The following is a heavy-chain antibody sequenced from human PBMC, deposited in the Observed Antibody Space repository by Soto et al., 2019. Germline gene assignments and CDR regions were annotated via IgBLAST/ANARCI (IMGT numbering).Heavy chain of an antibody. J-gene: IGHJ1*01. CDR3: AHRWGGVGAIGSFEG. CDR1: GFSLNTFGVG. V-gene: IGHV2-5*02. CDR2: IFWDDDK. Sequence: SGPRRVNPTQTLTLTCTCSGFSLNTFGVGVGWIRQPPGKALEWLGIIFWDDDKRYSPSLKDRVTITKDTSKTQVVLTMTNMAPLDIATYFWAHRWGGVGAIGSFEGCGKGTRVTVSS. D-gene: IGHD1-26*01.